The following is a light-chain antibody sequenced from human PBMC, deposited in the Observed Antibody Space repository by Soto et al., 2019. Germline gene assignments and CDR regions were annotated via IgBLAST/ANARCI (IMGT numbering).Light chain of an antibody. CDR3: AAWDDSLSSYV. CDR1: ISNIGSNY. CDR2: RNN. J-gene: IGLJ1*01. Sequence: QSVLTQPPSASGTPGQRVTISCSGSISNIGSNYVYWYQQLPGTAPKVLSNRNNQRPSGVPDRFSGSTSGTSASLAISGLRSEDEADSYCAAWDDSLSSYVFGTGTKLTVL. V-gene: IGLV1-47*01.